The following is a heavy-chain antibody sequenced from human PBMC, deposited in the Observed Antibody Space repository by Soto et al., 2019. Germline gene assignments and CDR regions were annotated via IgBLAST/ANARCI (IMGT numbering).Heavy chain of an antibody. CDR1: GFTFSSYA. D-gene: IGHD1-1*01. V-gene: IGHV3-30-3*02. CDR3: AEGLRFMEH. CDR2: ISNDGMNT. Sequence: GGSLRLSCVASGFTFSSYALHWVRQAPGKGLEWVALISNDGMNTFYADSVKGRMTVSRDKAEKTMYLQMNSLTAEDTAVYYCAEGLRFMEHWGQGTVVTVSS. J-gene: IGHJ1*01.